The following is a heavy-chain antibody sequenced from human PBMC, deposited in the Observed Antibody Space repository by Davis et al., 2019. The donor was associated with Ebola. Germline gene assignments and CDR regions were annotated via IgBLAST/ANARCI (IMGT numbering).Heavy chain of an antibody. D-gene: IGHD4-17*01. V-gene: IGHV3-30*18. CDR3: AKAFFTTHPWFDY. CDR2: ISYDGSNK. CDR1: GFTFSSYG. Sequence: GESLKISCTASGFTFSSYGMHWVRQAPGKGLEWVAVISYDGSNKYYADSVKDRFTISRDNSKNTLYLQMNSLGAEDTAVYYCAKAFFTTHPWFDYWGQGILVTVSS. J-gene: IGHJ4*02.